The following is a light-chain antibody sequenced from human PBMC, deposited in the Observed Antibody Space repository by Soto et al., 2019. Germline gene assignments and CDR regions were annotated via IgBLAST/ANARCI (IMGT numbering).Light chain of an antibody. CDR1: QSISSSY. CDR2: GAS. V-gene: IGKV3D-7*01. Sequence: IVLTQSPGTLSASPGGRATLSCRASQSISSSYLAWYQQKPGQAPRLLIYGASTRATGIPARFSGSGSGTDFTLAISSLQPEDSATYYCLQDINYPWTFGQGTKVDIK. CDR3: LQDINYPWT. J-gene: IGKJ1*01.